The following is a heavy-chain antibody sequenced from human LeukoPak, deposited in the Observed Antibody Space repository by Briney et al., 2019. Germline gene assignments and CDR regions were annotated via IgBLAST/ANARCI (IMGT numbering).Heavy chain of an antibody. CDR3: ARGLGDYNTDWFPVSGY. J-gene: IGHJ4*02. D-gene: IGHD3-9*01. V-gene: IGHV1-8*01. CDR2: MNPGSGDT. Sequence: ASVKVSCKASGYTFTTHDLTWVRQATGQGLEWMGWMNPGSGDTAYAQKFQGRVTMTRDTSMSTAYMELNSLGSEDAAIYYCARGLGDYNTDWFPVSGYWGQGTPVTVSS. CDR1: GYTFTTHD.